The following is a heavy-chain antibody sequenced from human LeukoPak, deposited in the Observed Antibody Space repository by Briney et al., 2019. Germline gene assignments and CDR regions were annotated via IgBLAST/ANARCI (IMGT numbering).Heavy chain of an antibody. D-gene: IGHD3-16*01. CDR3: AREAPDVMTFWGAIH. Sequence: ASVKVSCKASGYTFSDYGISWVRQAPGQGLEWMGWISGYNGNTKYSQKFQGRVTMTTDTSTSTAHMELRSLRSDDTAVYFCAREAPDVMTFWGAIHWGQGTLVTVSS. CDR1: GYTFSDYG. CDR2: ISGYNGNT. J-gene: IGHJ4*02. V-gene: IGHV1-18*01.